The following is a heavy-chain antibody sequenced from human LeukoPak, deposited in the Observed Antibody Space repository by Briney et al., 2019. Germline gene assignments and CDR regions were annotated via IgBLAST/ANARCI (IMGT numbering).Heavy chain of an antibody. CDR3: AKDSSSYDSSFDY. CDR2: ISGSGGST. D-gene: IGHD6-6*01. CDR1: GFTFSSYA. J-gene: IGHJ4*02. Sequence: GGSLRLSCAASGFTFSSYAMSWVRQAPGKGLEWVSAISGSGGSTYYADSVKGRFTISRDNAKNSLYLQMNSLRAEDTALYYCAKDSSSYDSSFDYWGQGTLVTVSS. V-gene: IGHV3-23*01.